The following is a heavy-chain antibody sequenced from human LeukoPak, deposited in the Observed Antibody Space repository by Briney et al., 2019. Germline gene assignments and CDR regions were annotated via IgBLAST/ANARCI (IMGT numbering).Heavy chain of an antibody. CDR2: MNPNSGNT. D-gene: IGHD6-13*01. J-gene: IGHJ6*02. CDR3: ARVAAAQAGMDV. V-gene: IGHV1-8*01. CDR1: GYTFTSYD. Sequence: GASVKVSCKASGYTFTSYDINWVRQATGQGLEWMGWMNPNSGNTGYAQKFQGRVTMTRNTSISTAYMELSSLRSEDTAVYYCARVAAAQAGMDVWGQGTTVTVPS.